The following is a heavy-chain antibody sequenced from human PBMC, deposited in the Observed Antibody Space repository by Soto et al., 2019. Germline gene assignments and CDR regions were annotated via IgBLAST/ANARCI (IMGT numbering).Heavy chain of an antibody. V-gene: IGHV3-33*01. D-gene: IGHD2-15*01. Sequence: GGSLRLSCAASGFTFSSYGMHWVRQAPCKGLEWVAVIWYDGSNKYYADSVKGRFTISRDNSKNTLYLQMNSLRAEDTAVYYCARDRGYCSGGSCYSLPSQTYDAFDIWGQGTMVTVSS. J-gene: IGHJ3*02. CDR1: GFTFSSYG. CDR3: ARDRGYCSGGSCYSLPSQTYDAFDI. CDR2: IWYDGSNK.